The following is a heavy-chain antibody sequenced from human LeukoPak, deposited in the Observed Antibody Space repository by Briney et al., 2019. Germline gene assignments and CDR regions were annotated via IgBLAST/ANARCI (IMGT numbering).Heavy chain of an antibody. Sequence: SVKVSCKASGGTFSSYAISWVRQAPGQGLEWMGGIIPIFGTANYAQKFQGRVTITADESMSTAYMELSSLRSEDTAVYYCARDAHSVDSSGYYAHYWGQGTLVTVSS. CDR2: IIPIFGTA. V-gene: IGHV1-69*13. J-gene: IGHJ4*02. CDR1: GGTFSSYA. D-gene: IGHD3-22*01. CDR3: ARDAHSVDSSGYYAHY.